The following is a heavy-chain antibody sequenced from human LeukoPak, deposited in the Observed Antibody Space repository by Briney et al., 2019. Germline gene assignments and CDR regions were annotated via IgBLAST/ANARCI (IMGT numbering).Heavy chain of an antibody. CDR1: GFTFSDYW. CDR3: ARVGFGITRDY. D-gene: IGHD3-3*01. V-gene: IGHV3-74*01. J-gene: IGHJ4*02. Sequence: PGGSLRLSCAASGFTFSDYWMHWVRQTPGKGLVWVSRISTDGTSTSYADSAKGRFTISRDNAKKTLYLQMNSLRAEDTAVYFCARVGFGITRDYWGQGTLVTVSS. CDR2: ISTDGTST.